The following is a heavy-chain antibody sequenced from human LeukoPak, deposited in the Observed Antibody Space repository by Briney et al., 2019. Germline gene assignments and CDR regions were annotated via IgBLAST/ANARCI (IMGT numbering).Heavy chain of an antibody. Sequence: ASVKVSCKASGYTFTSYDINWVRQATGQGLEWMGWMNPNSGNTGYAQKFQGRVTITRNTSISTAYMELSSLRSEDTAVYYCARAPPSKVSKWLRLGGVRRDNWFDPWGQGTLVTVSS. V-gene: IGHV1-8*01. D-gene: IGHD5-12*01. CDR3: ARAPPSKVSKWLRLGGVRRDNWFDP. J-gene: IGHJ5*02. CDR2: MNPNSGNT. CDR1: GYTFTSYD.